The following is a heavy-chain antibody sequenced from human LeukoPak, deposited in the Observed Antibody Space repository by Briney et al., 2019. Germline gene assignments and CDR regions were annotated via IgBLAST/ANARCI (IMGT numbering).Heavy chain of an antibody. CDR3: VRGPNTYYGSGHYFDY. CDR1: GFTFSDKY. V-gene: IGHV3-11*01. Sequence: GGSLRLSCAASGFTFSDKYMSWIRQAPGKGLERVSYIVGSSSTIYYADSVEGRFTIPRDNAKNSLYLEMNSLRAEDTAVYYCVRGPNTYYGSGHYFDYWGQGTLVTVSS. CDR2: IVGSSSTI. J-gene: IGHJ4*02. D-gene: IGHD3-10*01.